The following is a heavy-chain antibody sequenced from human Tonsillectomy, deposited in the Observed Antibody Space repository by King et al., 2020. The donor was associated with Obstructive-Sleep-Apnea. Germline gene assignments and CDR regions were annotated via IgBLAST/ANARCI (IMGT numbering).Heavy chain of an antibody. CDR3: ARDFTTTDTTGL. CDR2: SNTETGAP. CDR1: GYTFIDYA. J-gene: IGHJ3*01. V-gene: IGHV7-4-1*02. Sequence: QLVQSGSELKKPGASVKVSCKASGYTFIDYAINWVRQAPGQGLQYMGWSNTETGAPTYAQGFTGRFVFSLGTSVTTAYLQLSSLRPEDTAVYYCARDFTTTDTTGLWGQGTKVTVSS. D-gene: IGHD4-17*01.